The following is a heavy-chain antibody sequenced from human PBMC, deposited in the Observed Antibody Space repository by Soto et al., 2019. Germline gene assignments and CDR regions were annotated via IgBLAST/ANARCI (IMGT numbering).Heavy chain of an antibody. V-gene: IGHV1-3*01. J-gene: IGHJ3*02. CDR1: GYTFTSYA. CDR3: AGEYGDDALRAFDI. Sequence: ASVKVSCKASGYTFTSYAMHWVRQAPGQRLEWMGWINAGNGNTKYSQKFQGRVTITRDTSASTAYMEMSSLRSEDTVVYFWAGEYGDDALRAFDIWGQRTMVTV. CDR2: INAGNGNT. D-gene: IGHD4-17*01.